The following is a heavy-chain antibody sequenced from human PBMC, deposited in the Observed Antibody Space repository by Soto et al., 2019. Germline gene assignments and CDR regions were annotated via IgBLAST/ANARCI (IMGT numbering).Heavy chain of an antibody. CDR3: AKALLVLYGDYYYMDV. CDR2: ISGSGGST. CDR1: GFTFSSYA. J-gene: IGHJ6*03. V-gene: IGHV3-23*01. Sequence: EVQLLESGGGLVQPGGSLRLSCAASGFTFSSYAMSWVRQAPGKGLEWVSAISGSGGSTYYADSVKGRFTISRDNSKNTLYLQMNSLRAEDTAVYYCAKALLVLYGDYYYMDVWGKGTTVTVSS. D-gene: IGHD4-17*01.